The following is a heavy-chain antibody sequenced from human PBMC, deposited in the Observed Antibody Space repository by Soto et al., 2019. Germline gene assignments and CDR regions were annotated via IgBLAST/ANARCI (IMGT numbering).Heavy chain of an antibody. CDR2: IRSKANTYAT. V-gene: IGHV3-73*01. CDR3: TRPGFGDFVDPYDYGIDV. Sequence: PGGSLRLSCAASGFTFSSYGMHWVRQAPGKGLEWVGRIRSKANTYATAYATSVKGRFTISRDDSKNTTYLQMNSLKTEDTAVYFCTRPGFGDFVDPYDYGIDVWGQGTTVTVSS. D-gene: IGHD2-2*01. CDR1: GFTFSSYG. J-gene: IGHJ6*02.